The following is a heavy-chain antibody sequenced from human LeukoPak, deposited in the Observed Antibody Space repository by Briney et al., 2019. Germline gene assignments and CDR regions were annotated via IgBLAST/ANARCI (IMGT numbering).Heavy chain of an antibody. CDR3: ATAGHCGGDCYYYYYYGMDV. CDR2: FDPEDGET. CDR1: GYTLTELS. Sequence: GASVKVSCKVSGYTLTELSMHWVRQAPGKGLEWMGGFDPEDGETIYAQKFQGRVTMTEDTSTDTAYMEPSSLRSEDTAVYYCATAGHCGGDCYYYYYYGMDVWGQGTTVTVSS. J-gene: IGHJ6*02. V-gene: IGHV1-24*01. D-gene: IGHD2-21*02.